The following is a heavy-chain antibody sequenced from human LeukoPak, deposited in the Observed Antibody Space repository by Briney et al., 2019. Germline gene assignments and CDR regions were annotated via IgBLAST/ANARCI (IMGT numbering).Heavy chain of an antibody. CDR3: ARGAAAGTLTFFHY. CDR2: TTASDDST. Sequence: PGGSLRLSCAASGFTFSSYAMSWVRQAPGKGLEWVSSTTASDDSTYYADSVKGRFTISRDNSKNTLFFQMSSLRVEDTAVYYCARGAAAGTLTFFHYWGQGILVTVSS. CDR1: GFTFSSYA. V-gene: IGHV3-23*01. D-gene: IGHD6-13*01. J-gene: IGHJ4*02.